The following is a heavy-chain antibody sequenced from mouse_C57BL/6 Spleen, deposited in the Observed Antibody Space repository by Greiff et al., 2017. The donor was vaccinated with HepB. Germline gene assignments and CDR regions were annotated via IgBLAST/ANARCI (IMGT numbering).Heavy chain of an antibody. CDR1: GYSITSGYY. V-gene: IGHV3-6*01. J-gene: IGHJ3*01. D-gene: IGHD4-1*01. CDR3: ARDRETGWFAY. CDR2: ISYDGSN. Sequence: ESGPGLVKPSQSLSLTCSVTGYSITSGYYWNWIRQFPGNKLEWMGYISYDGSNNYNPSLKNRISITRDTSKNQFFLKLNSVTTEDTATYYCARDRETGWFAYWGQGTLVTVSA.